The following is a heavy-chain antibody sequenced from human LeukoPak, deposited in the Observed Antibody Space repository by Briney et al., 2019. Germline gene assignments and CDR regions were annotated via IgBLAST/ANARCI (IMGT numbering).Heavy chain of an antibody. Sequence: GGSLRLSCAASGFTFSSYSMNWVRQAPGKGLEWVSPISSSSSYIYYADSVKGRFTISRDNAKNSLYLQMNSLRAEDTAVYYCARVEFDRSTDYWGQGTLVTVSS. CDR3: ARVEFDRSTDY. J-gene: IGHJ4*02. CDR1: GFTFSSYS. D-gene: IGHD3-10*01. V-gene: IGHV3-21*01. CDR2: ISSSSSYI.